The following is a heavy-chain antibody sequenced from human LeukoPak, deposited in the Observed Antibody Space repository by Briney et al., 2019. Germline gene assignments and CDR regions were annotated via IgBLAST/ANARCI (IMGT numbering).Heavy chain of an antibody. Sequence: ASVKVSCKASGGTFRNYAISWVRQAPGQGLEWMGGIIPLFGTPNYAQKFQGRVTITADESTSTAYMELSSLRSEDTAVYYCARGWDSSGQIPFFYWGQGTLVTVSS. D-gene: IGHD3-22*01. CDR2: IIPLFGTP. CDR1: GGTFRNYA. CDR3: ARGWDSSGQIPFFY. J-gene: IGHJ4*02. V-gene: IGHV1-69*01.